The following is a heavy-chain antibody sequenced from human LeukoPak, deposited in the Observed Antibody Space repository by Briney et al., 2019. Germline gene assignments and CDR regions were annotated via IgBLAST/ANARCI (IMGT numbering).Heavy chain of an antibody. CDR3: VQRPEYGSGDYPFEH. D-gene: IGHD2-21*01. J-gene: IGHJ4*02. Sequence: GGSLRLSCAASGFTVITNDMTWVRQAPGKGLEWVSTIRGSGVSTYYTDSVKGRFTISRDNSKNTVYLQMNSLRAEDTAVYYCVQRPEYGSGDYPFEHWGQGALVTVAA. V-gene: IGHV3-23*01. CDR1: GFTVITND. CDR2: IRGSGVST.